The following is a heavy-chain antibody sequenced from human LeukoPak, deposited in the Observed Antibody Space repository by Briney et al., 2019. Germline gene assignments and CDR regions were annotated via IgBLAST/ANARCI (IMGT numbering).Heavy chain of an antibody. CDR3: ARGEYPRNIVVVPADYLGAFDI. J-gene: IGHJ3*02. CDR1: GYSFTSYW. V-gene: IGHV5-51*01. Sequence: GESLKISCKGSGYSFTSYWIGWVRQMPGKGLEWMGVIYPGDSDTRYSPSFQGQVTISADKSISTAYLQWSSLKASDTAMYYCARGEYPRNIVVVPADYLGAFDIWGQGTMVTVSS. D-gene: IGHD2-2*01. CDR2: IYPGDSDT.